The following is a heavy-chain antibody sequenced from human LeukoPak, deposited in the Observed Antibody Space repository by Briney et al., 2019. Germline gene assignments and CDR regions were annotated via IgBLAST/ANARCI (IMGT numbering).Heavy chain of an antibody. Sequence: GGSLRLSCAASGFTFSSYAMSWVRQAPGKGLEWVSAISGSGGSTYYADSVKGRFTFSRDNSKNTLYLQMNSLRAEDTAVYYCAKDPSIAAAGYYYYGMDVWGKGTTVTVSS. V-gene: IGHV3-23*01. CDR3: AKDPSIAAAGYYYYGMDV. J-gene: IGHJ6*04. D-gene: IGHD6-13*01. CDR1: GFTFSSYA. CDR2: ISGSGGST.